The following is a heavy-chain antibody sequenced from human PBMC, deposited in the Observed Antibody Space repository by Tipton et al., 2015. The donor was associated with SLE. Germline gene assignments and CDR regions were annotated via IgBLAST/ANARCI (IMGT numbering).Heavy chain of an antibody. CDR1: GGSISSCY. J-gene: IGHJ3*01. Sequence: GLVKPSETMSLTCTVSGGSISSCYWSWIRQHPGKGLEWIGYIHYSGTTNYNPSLKSRVIMLVDTSKNQFSLKLSSVTAADTAVYYCARERGVHDAFDVWGQGTLVTVSS. CDR3: ARERGVHDAFDV. CDR2: IHYSGTT. V-gene: IGHV4-59*12. D-gene: IGHD3-16*01.